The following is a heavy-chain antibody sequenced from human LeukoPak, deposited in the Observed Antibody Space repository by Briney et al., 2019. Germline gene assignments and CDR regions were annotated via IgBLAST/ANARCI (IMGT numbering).Heavy chain of an antibody. J-gene: IGHJ4*02. CDR3: ARRTYSSGWSHFDY. V-gene: IGHV5-10-1*01. CDR2: IDPSDSYT. Sequence: GEALKISFKGSGSRFTSYWISWVRQMPGKGLEWMGRIDPSDSYTNYSPSFQGHVTISADKSISTAYLQWSSLKASDTAMYYCARRTYSSGWSHFDYWGQGTLVTVSS. D-gene: IGHD6-19*01. CDR1: GSRFTSYW.